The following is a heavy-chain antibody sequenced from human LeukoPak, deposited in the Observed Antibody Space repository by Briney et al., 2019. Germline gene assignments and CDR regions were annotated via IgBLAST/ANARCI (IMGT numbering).Heavy chain of an antibody. CDR1: GVSINSHY. CDR3: ARVLQNYYHLDV. CDR2: IYDSGSA. J-gene: IGHJ6*03. Sequence: PSETLSLTCTVSGVSINSHYWSWIRQPPGKGLEWIGFIYDSGSANYRSSLESRVTMKLDTYKNQFSLKLNSVTAADTAVYYCARVLQNYYHLDVWGKGTTVTVSS. V-gene: IGHV4-59*11.